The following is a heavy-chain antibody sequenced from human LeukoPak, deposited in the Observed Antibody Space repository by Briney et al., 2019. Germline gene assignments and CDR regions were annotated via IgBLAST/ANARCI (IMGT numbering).Heavy chain of an antibody. J-gene: IGHJ4*02. CDR1: GHSVSGSPAV. V-gene: IGHV6-1*01. Sequence: SQTLSLTCAISGHSVSGSPAVWNWIRQSPSRGLEWLGRAYYRSKWYIDYAVSVNGRITITPDTSKNQFSLQLNSVTPEDTAVYYCARGAVRGGTNFDYWGQGTLVTVSS. CDR3: ARGAVRGGTNFDY. D-gene: IGHD3-10*01. CDR2: AYYRSKWYI.